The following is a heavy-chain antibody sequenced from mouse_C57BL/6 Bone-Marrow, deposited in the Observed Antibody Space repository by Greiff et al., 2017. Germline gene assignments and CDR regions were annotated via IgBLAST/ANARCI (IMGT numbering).Heavy chain of an antibody. CDR1: GYTFTDYY. V-gene: IGHV1-26*01. CDR3: ARDDYDWFAY. Sequence: VQLQQSGPELVKPGASVKISCKASGYTFTDYYMNWVKQSHGKSLEWIGDINPNNGGTSYNQKFKGKATLTVDKSPSTAYMELRSLTSEDSAVYYCARDDYDWFAYWGQGTLVTVSA. CDR2: INPNNGGT. D-gene: IGHD2-4*01. J-gene: IGHJ3*01.